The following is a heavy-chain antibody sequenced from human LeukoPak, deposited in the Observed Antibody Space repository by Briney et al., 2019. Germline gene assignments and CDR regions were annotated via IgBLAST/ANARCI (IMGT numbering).Heavy chain of an antibody. D-gene: IGHD3/OR15-3a*01. V-gene: IGHV3-48*01. CDR2: ISSGSSTI. J-gene: IGHJ6*03. Sequence: LSGGSLRLSCAGSGFTFSDYSMNWVRQAPGKGLEWVSYISSGSSTIDNADSVKGRFTISRDNAKNSLYLQMNSLRAEDTAVYYCARVYRNEEGFWTPNNYMDVWGKGTAVTVSS. CDR3: ARVYRNEEGFWTPNNYMDV. CDR1: GFTFSDYS.